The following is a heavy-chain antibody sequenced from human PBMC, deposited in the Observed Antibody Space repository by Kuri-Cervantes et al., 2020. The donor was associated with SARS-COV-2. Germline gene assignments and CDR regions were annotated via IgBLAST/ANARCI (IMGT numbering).Heavy chain of an antibody. J-gene: IGHJ5*02. Sequence: SCRLSKGYNNSSDWSWIRQPPGNGLEWIGYIYYSGSTYYNPSLKSRVTISVDTSKNQFSLKLSSVTAADTAVYYCARQMRGSITIFGVVIPRNWCDHKGPGALVTVSS. CDR3: ARQMRGSITIFGVVIPRNWCDH. V-gene: IGHV4-59*04. CDR1: KGYNNSSD. CDR2: IYYSGST. D-gene: IGHD3-3*01.